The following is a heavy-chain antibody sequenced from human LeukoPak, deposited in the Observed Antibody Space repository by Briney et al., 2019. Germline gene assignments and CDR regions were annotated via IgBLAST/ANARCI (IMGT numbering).Heavy chain of an antibody. CDR3: AMKLPGNPYYSHY. CDR1: GFIFSTYD. Sequence: GGSLRLSCAASGFIFSTYDMTWVRQAPGRGLEYVASISYGGEYTFYSGSVRGRFTVSRDNSRNILFLQMNSLRAEDTALYFCAMKLPGNPYYSHYWGQGTLVTVS. V-gene: IGHV3-23*01. J-gene: IGHJ4*02. D-gene: IGHD1-14*01. CDR2: ISYGGEYT.